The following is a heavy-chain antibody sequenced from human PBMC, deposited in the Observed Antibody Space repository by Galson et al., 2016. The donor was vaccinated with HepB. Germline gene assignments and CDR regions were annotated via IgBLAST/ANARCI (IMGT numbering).Heavy chain of an antibody. CDR3: ARDSGDSWSGYSAYYDS. J-gene: IGHJ4*02. Sequence: SLRLSCAASGFRFSDRAMHWVRQPPGKGLEWVSVIWSNGNSQYYADSVKGRFTTSRDNSKNTLYLQMSSLRAEDTAVYYCARDSGDSWSGYSAYYDSWGQGTLVNV. CDR2: IWSNGNSQ. D-gene: IGHD3-3*01. V-gene: IGHV3-33*01. CDR1: GFRFSDRA.